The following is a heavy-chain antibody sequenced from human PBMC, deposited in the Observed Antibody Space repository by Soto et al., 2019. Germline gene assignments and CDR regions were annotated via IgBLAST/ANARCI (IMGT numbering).Heavy chain of an antibody. CDR1: GGTFSSYA. Sequence: SVKVSCKASGGTFSSYAISWVRQAPGQGLEWMGGIIPIFGTANYAQKFQGRVTITADESTSTAYMELSSLRSEDTAVYYCARTHYYDSSGYNGMDFSGQGTTVTVSS. CDR2: IIPIFGTA. CDR3: ARTHYYDSSGYNGMDF. J-gene: IGHJ6*02. D-gene: IGHD3-22*01. V-gene: IGHV1-69*13.